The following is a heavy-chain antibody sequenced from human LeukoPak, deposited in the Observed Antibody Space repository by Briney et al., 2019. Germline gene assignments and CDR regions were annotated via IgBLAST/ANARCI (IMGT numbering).Heavy chain of an antibody. Sequence: HAGGALRLSCAASGFTISTYWMSWVRQAPGKGLEWVANTNQEGSEKYYVDSVKGRFTISKDNAKNSLYLQMNSLRAEDTAVHYCARDPKWLDYWGQGTLVTVSS. CDR2: TNQEGSEK. V-gene: IGHV3-7*01. J-gene: IGHJ4*02. CDR3: ARDPKWLDY. D-gene: IGHD5-12*01. CDR1: GFTISTYW.